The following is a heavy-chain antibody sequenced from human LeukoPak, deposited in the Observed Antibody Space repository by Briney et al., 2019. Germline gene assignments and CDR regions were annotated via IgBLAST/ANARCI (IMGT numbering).Heavy chain of an antibody. D-gene: IGHD1-26*01. CDR3: AKGTWDFDY. CDR2: IRYDGSDK. J-gene: IGHJ4*02. V-gene: IGHV3-30*02. Sequence: GSLRLSCEASGFTFSNYGMHWVRQAPGKGLEWVAFIRYDGSDKYYADSVKGRFTISRDTSKNTLYLQMNSLRVEDTALYYCAKGTWDFDYWGQGTLVIVSS. CDR1: GFTFSNYG.